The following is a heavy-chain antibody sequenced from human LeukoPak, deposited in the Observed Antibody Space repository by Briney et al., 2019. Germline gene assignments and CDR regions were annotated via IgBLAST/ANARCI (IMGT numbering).Heavy chain of an antibody. CDR2: ISGSGGST. CDR3: AKALHYDSSGYYYPDAFDI. V-gene: IGHV3-23*01. J-gene: IGHJ3*02. D-gene: IGHD3-22*01. CDR1: GFTFSSYA. Sequence: PGGSLRLSCAASGFTFSSYAMSWVRQAPGKGLEWVSAISGSGGSTYYADSVKGRFTISRDNSKNTLYLQMNSLRAEDTAVYYCAKALHYDSSGYYYPDAFDIWGQGTMVTVSS.